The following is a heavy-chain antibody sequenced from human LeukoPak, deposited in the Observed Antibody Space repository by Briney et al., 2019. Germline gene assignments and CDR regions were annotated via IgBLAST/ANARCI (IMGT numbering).Heavy chain of an antibody. J-gene: IGHJ4*02. Sequence: PGGSLRLSCAASGFTFSSYAMNWVRQAPGKGLEWVSGISSSGGNTYYTDSVKGRFTVSSDSSKNTLYLQMNSLRAEDTAIYYCVRDSIFAAKTDYHFDNWGQGTLVTVSS. V-gene: IGHV3-23*01. CDR2: ISSSGGNT. D-gene: IGHD3-3*01. CDR3: VRDSIFAAKTDYHFDN. CDR1: GFTFSSYA.